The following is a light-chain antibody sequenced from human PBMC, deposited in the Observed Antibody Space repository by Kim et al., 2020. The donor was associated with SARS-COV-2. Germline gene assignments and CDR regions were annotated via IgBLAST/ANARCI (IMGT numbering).Light chain of an antibody. CDR1: QSVTSSY. Sequence: SPGERATLSSRASQSVTSSYLAWYQQKPGQAPRLLVYGTSSRATGIPDRFSGSGSGTDLTLTISRLEPEDFAVYYCQHYGSSLFTFGPGTKVDIK. J-gene: IGKJ3*01. CDR2: GTS. CDR3: QHYGSSLFT. V-gene: IGKV3-20*01.